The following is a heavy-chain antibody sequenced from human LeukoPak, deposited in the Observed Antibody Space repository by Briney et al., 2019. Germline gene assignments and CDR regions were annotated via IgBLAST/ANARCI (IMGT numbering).Heavy chain of an antibody. V-gene: IGHV3-48*04. CDR3: ARAGNWNIYYGMDV. J-gene: IGHJ6*02. D-gene: IGHD1-1*01. CDR2: ISSSGSTI. CDR1: GFTFSSYA. Sequence: GGSLRLSCAASGFTFSSYAMSWVRQAPGKGLEWVSYISSSGSTIYYADSVKGRFTISRDNAKNSLYLQMNSLRAEDTAVYYCARAGNWNIYYGMDVWGQGTTVTVSS.